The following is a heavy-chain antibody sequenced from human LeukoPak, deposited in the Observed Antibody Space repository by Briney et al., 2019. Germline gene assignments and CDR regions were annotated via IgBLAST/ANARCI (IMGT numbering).Heavy chain of an antibody. CDR2: INPSSGDT. CDR3: ATTSGYFYY. Sequence: ASVKVSCKASAYTFTDYYVHWVRQAPGQGLECMGRINPSSGDTNYAQNFQGRVTMTRDTSISTAYMELSRLRSDDTAVYYCATTSGYFYYWGQGTLVTVSS. CDR1: AYTFTDYY. V-gene: IGHV1-2*06. J-gene: IGHJ4*02. D-gene: IGHD1-26*01.